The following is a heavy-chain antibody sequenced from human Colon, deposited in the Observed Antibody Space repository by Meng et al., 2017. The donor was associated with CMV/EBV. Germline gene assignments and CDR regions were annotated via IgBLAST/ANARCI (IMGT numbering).Heavy chain of an antibody. V-gene: IGHV4-39*01. J-gene: IGHJ4*02. CDR3: ARRAARQGDLDI. Sequence: SETLSLTCSVSGDSINNTRFYWAWIRQPPGKGLEYIAAIHYSGSAFYSPSLKSRLTISIDTSKSQFSLKVTSVTAADTAVYYCARRAARQGDLDIWGQGTLVTVSS. D-gene: IGHD6-6*01. CDR1: GDSINNTRFY. CDR2: IHYSGSA.